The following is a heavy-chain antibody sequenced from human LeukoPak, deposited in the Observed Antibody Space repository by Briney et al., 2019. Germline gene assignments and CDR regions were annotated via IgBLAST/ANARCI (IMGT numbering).Heavy chain of an antibody. CDR2: IYYSGST. CDR3: ARDRSGSYWGY. Sequence: PSETLSLTCTVSGSSITSHYWSWIRQPPGKGLEWIGYIYYSGSTNYNPSLKSRVTISVDTSKNQFSLKLSSVTAADTAVYYCARDRSGSYWGYWGQGTLVTVSS. J-gene: IGHJ4*02. V-gene: IGHV4-59*11. CDR1: GSSITSHY. D-gene: IGHD1-26*01.